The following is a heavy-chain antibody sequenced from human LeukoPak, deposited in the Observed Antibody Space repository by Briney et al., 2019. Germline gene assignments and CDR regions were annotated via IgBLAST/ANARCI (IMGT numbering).Heavy chain of an antibody. D-gene: IGHD3-10*01. J-gene: IGHJ4*02. Sequence: PGESLKISCKGSGYSFTNYWIGWVRQMPGKGLEWVGIINPHDSDTRYSLSLQGQVTISADKSISTAYLQWSSLKASDTAMYYCARHSTMVRGAPYGYWGQGTLVTVSS. CDR3: ARHSTMVRGAPYGY. CDR1: GYSFTNYW. CDR2: INPHDSDT. V-gene: IGHV5-51*01.